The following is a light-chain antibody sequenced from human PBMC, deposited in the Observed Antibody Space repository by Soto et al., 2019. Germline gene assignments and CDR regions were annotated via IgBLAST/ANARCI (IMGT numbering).Light chain of an antibody. Sequence: DVVMTQTPLSVSVAPGKPASISCKDSHSLLHITGETFLFWDLQKPGQSTQILIYEVSTRVSGVKDRFSGSGSGTDFTLDIRRVETDDFGIYYCMQSTHLHPTLGQGPRLEI. J-gene: IGKJ5*01. CDR1: HSLLHITGETF. CDR3: MQSTHLHPT. V-gene: IGKV2D-29*02. CDR2: EVS.